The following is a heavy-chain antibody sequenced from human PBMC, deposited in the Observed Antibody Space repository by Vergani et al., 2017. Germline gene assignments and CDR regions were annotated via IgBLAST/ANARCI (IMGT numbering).Heavy chain of an antibody. CDR2: ISYDGSNK. V-gene: IGHV3-30*18. Sequence: QVQLVESGGGVVQPGRSLRLSCAASGFTFSSYGMHWVRQAPGKGLEWVAVISYDGSNKYHADSVQGRFTISRDNSKNTLYLQMNSLRAEDTAVYYCAKDPTDFYYYMDVWGKGTTVTVSS. CDR1: GFTFSSYG. D-gene: IGHD3/OR15-3a*01. J-gene: IGHJ6*03. CDR3: AKDPTDFYYYMDV.